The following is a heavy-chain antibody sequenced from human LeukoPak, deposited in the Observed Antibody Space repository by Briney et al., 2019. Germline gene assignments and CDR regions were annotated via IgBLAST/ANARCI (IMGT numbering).Heavy chain of an antibody. Sequence: QSGGSLRLSCAASGFTFSSYAMHWVRQAPGKGLEWVAVISYDGSNKYYADSVKGRFTISRDNSKNTLYLQMNSLRAEDTAVYYCARDPLGYSSSWYVRGYYYYYYMDVWGKGTTVTVSS. V-gene: IGHV3-30-3*01. CDR1: GFTFSSYA. CDR3: ARDPLGYSSSWYVRGYYYYYYMDV. CDR2: ISYDGSNK. J-gene: IGHJ6*03. D-gene: IGHD6-13*01.